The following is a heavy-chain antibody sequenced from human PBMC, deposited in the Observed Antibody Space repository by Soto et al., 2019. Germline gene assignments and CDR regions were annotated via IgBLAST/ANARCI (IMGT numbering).Heavy chain of an antibody. Sequence: GGSLRLSCSASGFSFSTYSMHWVRQAPGGGLEYVSAVSNNGFNTYYADSVTGRFPISRDNSKSTLSLQMSSLTSEDTAVYYCVTEITGTIGPQHWGQGTLVPVSS. CDR3: VTEITGTIGPQH. CDR1: GFSFSTYS. D-gene: IGHD1-7*01. J-gene: IGHJ1*01. CDR2: VSNNGFNT. V-gene: IGHV3-64D*06.